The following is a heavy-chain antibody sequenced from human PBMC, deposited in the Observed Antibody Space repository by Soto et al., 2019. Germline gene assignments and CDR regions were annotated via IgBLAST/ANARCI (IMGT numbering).Heavy chain of an antibody. CDR3: ARDRYYYGSGSYYTRDY. CDR2: IIPIFGTA. Sequence: SVKVSCKASGGTFSSYAISWVRQAPGQGLEWMGGIIPIFGTANYAQKFQGRVTITADESTSTAYMELSSLRSEDTAVYYCARDRYYYGSGSYYTRDYWGQGTLVTSPQ. CDR1: GGTFSSYA. D-gene: IGHD3-10*01. J-gene: IGHJ4*02. V-gene: IGHV1-69*13.